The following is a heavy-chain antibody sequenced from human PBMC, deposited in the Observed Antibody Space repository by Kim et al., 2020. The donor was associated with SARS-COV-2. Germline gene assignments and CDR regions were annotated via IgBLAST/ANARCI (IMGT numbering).Heavy chain of an antibody. D-gene: IGHD3-22*01. V-gene: IGHV4-39*07. J-gene: IGHJ4*02. Sequence: PPLKSRVTISVDTSKNQFSLKLSSVTAADTAVYYCNSPNYYDSSGYSDYWGQGTLVTVSS. CDR3: NSPNYYDSSGYSDY.